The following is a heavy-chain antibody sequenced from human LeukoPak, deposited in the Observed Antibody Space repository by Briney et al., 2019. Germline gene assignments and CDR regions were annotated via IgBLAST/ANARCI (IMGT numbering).Heavy chain of an antibody. D-gene: IGHD3-22*01. CDR1: GYTFTSYD. Sequence: ASVKVSCKASGYTFTSYDINWVRQATGQGLEWMGWMNPNSGNTGYAQKFQGRVTMTRNTSISTAYMELSSLRSEDTAVYYCASSGSSGYYFDYWGQGTLVTVSS. CDR3: ASSGSSGYYFDY. CDR2: MNPNSGNT. V-gene: IGHV1-8*01. J-gene: IGHJ4*02.